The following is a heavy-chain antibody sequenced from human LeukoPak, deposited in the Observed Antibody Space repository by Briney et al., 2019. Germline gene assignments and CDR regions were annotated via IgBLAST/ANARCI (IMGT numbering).Heavy chain of an antibody. Sequence: PGGSLRLSCAASGFTVSNNYMSRVRQAPGKGLEWVSVIYSGGNTYYADSVKGRFSISRDTSKNTLYLQMNSLRAGDTAVYYCARGGAYCGGDCYAYWGQGTLVTVSS. V-gene: IGHV3-53*01. D-gene: IGHD2-21*02. CDR3: ARGGAYCGGDCYAY. CDR2: IYSGGNT. J-gene: IGHJ4*02. CDR1: GFTVSNNY.